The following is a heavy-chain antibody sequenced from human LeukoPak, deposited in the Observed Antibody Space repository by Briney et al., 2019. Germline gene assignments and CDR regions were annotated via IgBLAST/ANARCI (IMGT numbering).Heavy chain of an antibody. CDR2: ISYDGSEK. D-gene: IGHD6-19*01. CDR3: AKASSGWLQDAFDI. Sequence: GGSLRLSCAASGFTFSNYGMHWVRQAPGKGLEWVAVISYDGSEKYYADSVKGRFTISRDNSKNTLYLQMNSLRAEDTAVYYCAKASSGWLQDAFDIWGQGTMVTVSS. J-gene: IGHJ3*02. CDR1: GFTFSNYG. V-gene: IGHV3-30*18.